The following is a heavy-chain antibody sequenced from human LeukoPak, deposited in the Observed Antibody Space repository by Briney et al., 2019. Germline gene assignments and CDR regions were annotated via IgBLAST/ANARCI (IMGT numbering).Heavy chain of an antibody. CDR2: IWYDGSNK. Sequence: GGSLRLSCAASGFPFSSYGMHWVRQAPGKGLQWVALIWYDGSNKFYADSVKGRFTISRDNSRNTLYLQMNSLRAEDTAVYYCARGQQLRDGYFDYWGQGTLVTVSS. CDR1: GFPFSSYG. D-gene: IGHD6-13*01. J-gene: IGHJ4*02. CDR3: ARGQQLRDGYFDY. V-gene: IGHV3-33*01.